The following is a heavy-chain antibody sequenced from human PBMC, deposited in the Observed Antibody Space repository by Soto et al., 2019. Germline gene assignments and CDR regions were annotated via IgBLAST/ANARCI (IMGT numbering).Heavy chain of an antibody. CDR1: GYTFTSYA. V-gene: IGHV1-3*04. CDR3: ARDPGVVVAATNYYSSYYFDY. CDR2: INTGNGIT. J-gene: IGHJ4*02. Sequence: ASVKVSCKTSGYTFTSYAIHWVRQAPGQRLEWMGWINTGNGITEYSQNFQGRVTITSDTSTSTVYMELSSLRSEDTAVYYCARDPGVVVAATNYYSSYYFDYWGQGTLVTVSS. D-gene: IGHD2-15*01.